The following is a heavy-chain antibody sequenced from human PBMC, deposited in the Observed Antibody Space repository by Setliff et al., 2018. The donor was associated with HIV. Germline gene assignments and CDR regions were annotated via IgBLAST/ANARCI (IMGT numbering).Heavy chain of an antibody. CDR2: IYTSGST. D-gene: IGHD6-6*01. CDR3: ARCSSSSKYHYYYMDV. J-gene: IGHJ6*03. V-gene: IGHV4-4*08. CDR1: GGSIRSFF. Sequence: SETLSLTCTVSGGSIRSFFWSWIRQPPGKGLEWIGHIYTSGSTNYNPSLKSRVTMSVDTSKNQFSLNLSSVTAADTAVYYCARCSSSSKYHYYYMDVWGKGTTVTVSS.